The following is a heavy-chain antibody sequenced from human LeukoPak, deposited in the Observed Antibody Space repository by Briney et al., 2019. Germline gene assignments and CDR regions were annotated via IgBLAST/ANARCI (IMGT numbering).Heavy chain of an antibody. CDR1: GGSISSYY. D-gene: IGHD4-17*01. CDR2: IYYSGST. V-gene: IGHV4-59*01. Sequence: SETLSLTCTVSGGSISSYYWSWIRQPPGKGLEWIGYIYYSGSTNYNPSLKSRVTISVDTSKNQFSLKLSSVTAADTAVYYCTRGTVTTFDYWGQGTLVTVSS. CDR3: TRGTVTTFDY. J-gene: IGHJ4*02.